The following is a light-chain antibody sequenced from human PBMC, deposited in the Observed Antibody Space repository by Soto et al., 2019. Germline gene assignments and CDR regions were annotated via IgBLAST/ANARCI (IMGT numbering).Light chain of an antibody. Sequence: EIVMTQSPATLSVSPGERATLSCRASQTVSSKLAWYQLKPGQAPRLLIYGASTRATDIPARFSGSGSGTDFALTSGSLQSEDFAVYYCQQYNNWPPAFGQGTTVE. CDR3: QQYNNWPPA. CDR1: QTVSSK. J-gene: IGKJ1*01. CDR2: GAS. V-gene: IGKV3-15*01.